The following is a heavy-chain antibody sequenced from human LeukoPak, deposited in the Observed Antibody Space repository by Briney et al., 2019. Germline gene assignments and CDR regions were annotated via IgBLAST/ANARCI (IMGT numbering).Heavy chain of an antibody. J-gene: IGHJ3*02. D-gene: IGHD2-2*01. V-gene: IGHV3-30-3*01. CDR3: ARTSTPGGAFDI. CDR1: GFTFSNYA. Sequence: GRSLRLSCAASGFTFSNYAMHWVRQAPGKGLEWVAITSYDGNNKYYADSVKGRFTISRDNAKNTLYLQMNSLRTEDTAVYYCARTSTPGGAFDIWGQGTMVTVSS. CDR2: TSYDGNNK.